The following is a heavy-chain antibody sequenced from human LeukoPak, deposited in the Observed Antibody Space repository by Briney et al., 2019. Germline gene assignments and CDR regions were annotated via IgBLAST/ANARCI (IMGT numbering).Heavy chain of an antibody. D-gene: IGHD3-3*01. J-gene: IGHJ3*02. CDR3: ARVYYDFWSGYEYDVFDI. CDR2: ISAYNGNT. V-gene: IGHV1-18*01. CDR1: GYTFTSYG. Sequence: ASVKVSCKASGYTFTSYGISWVRQAPGQGLERMGWISAYNGNTNYAQKLQGRVTMTTDTSTSTAYMELRSLRSDDTAVYYCARVYYDFWSGYEYDVFDIWGQGTMVTVSS.